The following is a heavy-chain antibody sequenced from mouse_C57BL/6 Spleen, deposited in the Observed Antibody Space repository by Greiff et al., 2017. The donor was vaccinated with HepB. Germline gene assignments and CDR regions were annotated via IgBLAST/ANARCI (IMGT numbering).Heavy chain of an antibody. D-gene: IGHD1-1*01. J-gene: IGHJ2*01. Sequence: VQLQQPGAELVRPGSSVKLSCKASGYTFTSYWMHWVKQRPIQGLEWIGNIDPSDSETHYNQKFKDKATLTVDKSSSTAYMQLSSLTSEDSAVYYCARSGTTVLDYWGQGTTLTVSS. V-gene: IGHV1-52*01. CDR3: ARSGTTVLDY. CDR2: IDPSDSET. CDR1: GYTFTSYW.